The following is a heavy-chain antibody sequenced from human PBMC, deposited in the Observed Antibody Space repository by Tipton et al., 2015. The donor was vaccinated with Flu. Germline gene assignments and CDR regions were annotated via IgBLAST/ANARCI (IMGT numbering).Heavy chain of an antibody. CDR2: IKEDGSQK. J-gene: IGHJ4*02. CDR3: ARVTGAYDYSDY. D-gene: IGHD5-12*01. Sequence: VQLVQSGGGLVQPGRSLRLSCAASGFTFSRYWMSWVRQAPGKGLEWVANIKEDGSQKYYVDSVKGRFTTSRDNAKNSVYLQMNSLRAEDTAVYYCARVTGAYDYSDYWGQGTLATVSS. V-gene: IGHV3-7*01. CDR1: GFTFSRYW.